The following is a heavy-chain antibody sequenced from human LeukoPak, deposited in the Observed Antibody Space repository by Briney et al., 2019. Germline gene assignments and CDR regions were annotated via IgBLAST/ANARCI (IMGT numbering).Heavy chain of an antibody. CDR1: GFTFSHFS. J-gene: IGHJ4*01. V-gene: IGHV3-48*02. CDR2: ISGSSKTI. Sequence: GGSPRLSCTASGFTFSHFSMNWVRLAPGKGLQWVSFISGSSKTIYYGDSVKGRFTISRDNAKNSLYLQMNGLRDEDAALYFCARDSGNYIDYWGQGTQVVVSS. D-gene: IGHD2/OR15-2a*01. CDR3: ARDSGNYIDY.